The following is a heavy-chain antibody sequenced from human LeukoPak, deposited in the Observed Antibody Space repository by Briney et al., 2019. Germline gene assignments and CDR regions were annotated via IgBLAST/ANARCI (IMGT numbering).Heavy chain of an antibody. CDR2: ISGDGGST. CDR1: GFTFDDYA. J-gene: IGHJ4*02. V-gene: IGHV3-43*02. Sequence: PGGSLRLSCAASGFTFDDYAMHWVRQAPGKGLEWVSLISGDGGSTYYADSVKGRFTISRDNSKNSLYLQMNSLRTEDTALYYCAKVVGRDGYNPNFDYWGQGTLVTVSS. D-gene: IGHD5-24*01. CDR3: AKVVGRDGYNPNFDY.